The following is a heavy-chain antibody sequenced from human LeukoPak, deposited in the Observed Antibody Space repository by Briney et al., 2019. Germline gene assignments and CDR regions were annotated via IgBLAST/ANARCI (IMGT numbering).Heavy chain of an antibody. V-gene: IGHV3-21*01. CDR3: ARARNSAYYYYYMDV. D-gene: IGHD4-23*01. J-gene: IGHJ6*03. CDR2: ISSSSSYI. CDR1: GFTFSSYS. Sequence: GGSLRLSCAASGFTFSSYSMNWVRQAPGKGLEWVSSISSSSSYIYYADSVKGRFTISRDNAKNSLYLQMNSLRAEDTAVYYCARARNSAYYYYYMDVWGKGTTVTVSS.